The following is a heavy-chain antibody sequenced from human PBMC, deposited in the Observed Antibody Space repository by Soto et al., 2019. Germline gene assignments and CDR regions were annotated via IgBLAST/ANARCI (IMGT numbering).Heavy chain of an antibody. J-gene: IGHJ4*02. CDR2: INHSRRT. V-gene: IGHV4-34*01. Sequence: SETLSPTCHVHGQSFTGYYWNWFRQPPGKGLEWTGEINHSRRTNYNPSIKNRVTISVDTYKNQFSLKLSSVTAADTAVYYCERDIRFVGYYLDYWGQGTLVTVSS. D-gene: IGHD3-3*01. CDR3: ERDIRFVGYYLDY. CDR1: GQSFTGYY.